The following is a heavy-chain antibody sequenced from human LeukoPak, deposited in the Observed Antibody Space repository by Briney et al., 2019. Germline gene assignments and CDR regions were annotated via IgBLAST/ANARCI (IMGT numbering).Heavy chain of an antibody. J-gene: IGHJ4*02. D-gene: IGHD6-13*01. V-gene: IGHV3-48*01. CDR3: ARDLMGIAYRGAFYY. CDR1: GFTFKFYS. CDR2: ISTNTTTI. Sequence: VGSLRLSCAASGFTFKFYSMNWVRQAPGTGVGWVSYISTNTTTIYYADSVKGRFTISRDNAKNSLYLQMNSLRVEDTAVYYCARDLMGIAYRGAFYYWGQGTLVTVSS.